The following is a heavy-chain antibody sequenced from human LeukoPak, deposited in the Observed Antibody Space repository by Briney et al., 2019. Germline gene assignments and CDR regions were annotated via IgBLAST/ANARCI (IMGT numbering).Heavy chain of an antibody. CDR2: IYHSGST. V-gene: IGHV4-38-2*02. CDR1: GYSISSGYY. CDR3: ARDRTAEAFDI. J-gene: IGHJ3*02. Sequence: PSETLSLTCTVSGYSISSGYYWGWIRQPPGKGLEWIGSIYHSGSTYYNPSLKSRVTISVDTSKNQFSLKLSSVTAADTAVYYCARDRTAEAFDIWGQGTMVTVSS.